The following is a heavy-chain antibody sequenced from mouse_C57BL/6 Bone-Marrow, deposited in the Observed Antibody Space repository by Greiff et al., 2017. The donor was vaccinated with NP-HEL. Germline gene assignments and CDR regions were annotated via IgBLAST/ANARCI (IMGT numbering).Heavy chain of an antibody. V-gene: IGHV2-2*01. D-gene: IGHD2-3*01. CDR2: IWSGGST. Sequence: QVQLQQSGPGLVQPSQSLSITCTVSGFSLTSYGVHWVRQSPGKGLEWLGVIWSGGSTDYNAAFISRLSISKDNSKSQVFFKMNSLQADDTAIYYCASDGYYVRWYFDVWGTGTTVTVSS. J-gene: IGHJ1*03. CDR1: GFSLTSYG. CDR3: ASDGYYVRWYFDV.